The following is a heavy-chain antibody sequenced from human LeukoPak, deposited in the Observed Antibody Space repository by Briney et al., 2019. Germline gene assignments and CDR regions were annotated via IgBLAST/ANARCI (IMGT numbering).Heavy chain of an antibody. CDR3: AKDPEADYYDSSGYYYGIDY. CDR2: ISWDGGST. V-gene: IGHV3-43*01. J-gene: IGHJ4*02. CDR1: GFTFDDYT. D-gene: IGHD3-22*01. Sequence: GGSLRLSCAASGFTFDDYTMHWVRQAPGKGLEWVSLISWDGGSTYYADSVKGRFTISRDNSKNSLYLQMNSLRAEDTAVYYCAKDPEADYYDSSGYYYGIDYWGQGTLVTVSS.